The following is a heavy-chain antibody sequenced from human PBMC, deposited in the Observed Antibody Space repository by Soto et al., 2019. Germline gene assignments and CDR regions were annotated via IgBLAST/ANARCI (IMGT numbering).Heavy chain of an antibody. CDR1: GFTVSSNY. CDR2: IYSGGST. V-gene: IGHV3-53*04. J-gene: IGHJ6*02. Sequence: QPGGSLRLSCAASGFTVSSNYMSWVRQAPGKGLEWVSVIYSGGSTYYADSVKGRFTISRHNSKNTLYLQMNSLRAEDTAVYYCARDRTRRVLTGDRYGMDVWGQGTTVTVSS. CDR3: ARDRTRRVLTGDRYGMDV. D-gene: IGHD3-9*01.